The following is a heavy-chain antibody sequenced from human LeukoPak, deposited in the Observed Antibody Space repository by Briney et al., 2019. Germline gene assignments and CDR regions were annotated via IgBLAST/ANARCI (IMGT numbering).Heavy chain of an antibody. CDR1: GFTFSSYG. CDR3: SKAGYYGSGTSRYYYYMDV. Sequence: GGSLRLSCAASGFTFSSYGMHWVRQAPGKGLEWVAAIWYDGSNKYYADSVKGRFTISRDNSKNTLYLQMNSLRAEDTAVYYCSKAGYYGSGTSRYYYYMDVWGKGTTVTVSS. V-gene: IGHV3-33*06. CDR2: IWYDGSNK. D-gene: IGHD3-10*01. J-gene: IGHJ6*03.